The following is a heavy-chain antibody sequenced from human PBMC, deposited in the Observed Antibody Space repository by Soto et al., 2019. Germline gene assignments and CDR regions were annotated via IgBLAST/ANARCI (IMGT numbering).Heavy chain of an antibody. Sequence: SVKVSCKASGGTFSSYSISWVRQAPGQGLEWMGAIIPIFGTANYAQKFQGRVTITADESTSTAYMELSSLRSEDTAVYYCARAGLDYYDSSGYSFDYWGQGTLVTVSS. CDR3: ARAGLDYYDSSGYSFDY. CDR1: GGTFSSYS. D-gene: IGHD3-22*01. CDR2: IIPIFGTA. V-gene: IGHV1-69*13. J-gene: IGHJ4*02.